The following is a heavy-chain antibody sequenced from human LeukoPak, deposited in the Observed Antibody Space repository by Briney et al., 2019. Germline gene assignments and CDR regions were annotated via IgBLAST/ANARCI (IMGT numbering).Heavy chain of an antibody. CDR3: ARDISDRSGHKYLDV. CDR1: GFTFSTYG. V-gene: IGHV3-33*01. Sequence: GGSLRLSCAASGFTFSTYGMHWVRQAPGKGLEWVAVIWNDGSNKYSADSVKGRFTISRDNSKNTLYLQMNSLRAEDTAVYYCARDISDRSGHKYLDVWGQGSLVTVSS. D-gene: IGHD3-22*01. J-gene: IGHJ4*02. CDR2: IWNDGSNK.